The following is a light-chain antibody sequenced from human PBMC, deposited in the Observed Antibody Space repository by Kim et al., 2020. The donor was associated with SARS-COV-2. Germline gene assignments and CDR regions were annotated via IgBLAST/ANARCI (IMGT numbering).Light chain of an antibody. CDR3: QKYNSAPWT. CDR2: AAS. CDR1: QDIANS. V-gene: IGKV1-27*01. J-gene: IGKJ1*01. Sequence: ASVGDRVTITCRASQDIANSLAWYQQKPGKVPQVLIYAASTLQSGVPSRFSGSGSGTEFTLTIGSLQTEDVATYYCQKYNSAPWTFGPGTKVEYQT.